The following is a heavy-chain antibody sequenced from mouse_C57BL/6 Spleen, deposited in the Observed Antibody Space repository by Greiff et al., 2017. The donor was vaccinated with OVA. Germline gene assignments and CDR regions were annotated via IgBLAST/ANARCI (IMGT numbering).Heavy chain of an antibody. V-gene: IGHV1-55*01. D-gene: IGHD1-1*01. Sequence: VQLQQPGAELVKPGASVKMSCKASGYTFTSYWITWVKQRPGQGLEWIGDIYPGSGSTNYNEKFKSKATLTVDTSSSTAYMQLSSLTSEDSAVYYCAIKTYGSRGDWYFDVWGTGTTVTVSS. CDR1: GYTFTSYW. CDR2: IYPGSGST. CDR3: AIKTYGSRGDWYFDV. J-gene: IGHJ1*03.